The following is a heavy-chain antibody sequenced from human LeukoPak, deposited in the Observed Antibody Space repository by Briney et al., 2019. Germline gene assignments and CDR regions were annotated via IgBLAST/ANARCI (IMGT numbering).Heavy chain of an antibody. Sequence: SETLSLTCTVSGGSISSYYWSWIRQPPGKGLEWIGYIYYSGSTSYNPSLKSRVTISVDTSKNQFSLRLSSVTAADTAVYYCARDSTSGSFFDDWGQGTLVTVSS. D-gene: IGHD1-26*01. CDR1: GGSISSYY. CDR3: ARDSTSGSFFDD. J-gene: IGHJ4*02. V-gene: IGHV4-59*01. CDR2: IYYSGST.